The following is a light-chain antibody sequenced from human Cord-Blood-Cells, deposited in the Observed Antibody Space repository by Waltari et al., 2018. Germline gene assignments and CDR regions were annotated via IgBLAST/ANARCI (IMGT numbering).Light chain of an antibody. CDR2: VVS. CDR1: SSDVGGYNY. V-gene: IGLV2-14*03. Sequence: QSALTQPASVSGSPGQSITISCTGTSSDVGGYNYVSWYQHHPGKAPKLMTYVVSNRPSWVSNRFSGAKSGNTAALTISELQAEDEADYYCSSYTSSSNYVFGTGTKVTVL. CDR3: SSYTSSSNYV. J-gene: IGLJ1*01.